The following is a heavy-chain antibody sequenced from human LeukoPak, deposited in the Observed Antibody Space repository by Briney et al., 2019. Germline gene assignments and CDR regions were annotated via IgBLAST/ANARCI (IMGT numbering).Heavy chain of an antibody. CDR1: GCTFSNYG. CDR2: IWYDGSNK. CDR3: AREGPRGNSQFDY. J-gene: IGHJ4*02. D-gene: IGHD2/OR15-2a*01. Sequence: GGSLRLSCAASGCTFSNYGMHWVRQAPGKGLEWVALIWYDGSNKYYTDSVKGRLTISRDNSKDTLFLQMNSLRAEDTAVYYCAREGPRGNSQFDYWGQGTLVTVSS. V-gene: IGHV3-33*01.